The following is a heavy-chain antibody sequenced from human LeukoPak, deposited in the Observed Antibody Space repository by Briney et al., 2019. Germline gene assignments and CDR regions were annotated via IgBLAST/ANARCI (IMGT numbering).Heavy chain of an antibody. D-gene: IGHD3-22*01. J-gene: IGHJ4*02. Sequence: ASVKVSRKASGYIFTGYYMHWVRQAPGQGLEWMGWINPNSGGTNYAQKFQGRVTMTRDTSISTAYMELSRLRSDDTAVYYCARTYYYDSSGYCDYWGQGTLVTVSS. CDR3: ARTYYYDSSGYCDY. V-gene: IGHV1-2*02. CDR1: GYIFTGYY. CDR2: INPNSGGT.